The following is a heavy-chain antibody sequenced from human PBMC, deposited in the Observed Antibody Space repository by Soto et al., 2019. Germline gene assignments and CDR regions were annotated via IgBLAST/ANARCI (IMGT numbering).Heavy chain of an antibody. J-gene: IGHJ6*02. CDR3: AHIVVVPAANVGLDV. V-gene: IGHV3-30*03. D-gene: IGHD2-2*01. CDR2: ISYDGSNK. CDR1: GFTFSSYG. Sequence: GSLRLSCAASGFTFSSYGMHWVRQAPGKGLEWVAVISYDGSNKYYADSVKGRFTISRDNSKNTLYLQMNSLRAEDTAVYYCAHIVVVPAANVGLDVWGQRTTVTVSS.